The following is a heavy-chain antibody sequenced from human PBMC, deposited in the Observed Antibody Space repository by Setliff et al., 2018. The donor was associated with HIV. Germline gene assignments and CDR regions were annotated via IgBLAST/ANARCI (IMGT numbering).Heavy chain of an antibody. V-gene: IGHV1-8*02. J-gene: IGHJ6*04. CDR3: ASGKGVGGVVITDGLDV. CDR2: MNPNSGVT. CDR1: GYTFINFG. D-gene: IGHD3-10*01. Sequence: ASVKVSCKASGYTFINFGITWVRQAPGQGLEWMGWMNPNSGVTGYALKFHDRVTMTRDTSISTAYLELRTLTSEDTAVYYCASGKGVGGVVITDGLDVWGKGTTVTVSS.